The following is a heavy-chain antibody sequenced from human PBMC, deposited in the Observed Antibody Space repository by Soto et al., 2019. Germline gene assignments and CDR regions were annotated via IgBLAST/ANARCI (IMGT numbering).Heavy chain of an antibody. D-gene: IGHD2-2*01. CDR3: ARGDCSSTSCYRFGAFDI. CDR2: IIPILGIA. CDR1: GGTFSSYT. V-gene: IGHV1-69*02. Sequence: QVQLVQSGAEVKKPGSSVKVSCKASGGTFSSYTISWGRQAPGQGLEWMGRIIPILGIANYAQKFQGRVTITADKSTSTAYMELSSLRSEDTAVYYCARGDCSSTSCYRFGAFDIWGQGTMVTVSS. J-gene: IGHJ3*02.